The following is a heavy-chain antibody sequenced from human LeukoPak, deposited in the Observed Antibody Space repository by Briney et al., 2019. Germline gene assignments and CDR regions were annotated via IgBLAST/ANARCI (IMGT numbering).Heavy chain of an antibody. V-gene: IGHV3-33*01. CDR1: GFTFSSYG. CDR3: ARGGYSYGHDAFDI. CDR2: IWYDGSNK. D-gene: IGHD5-18*01. Sequence: PGRSLRLSCAASGFTFSSYGMHWVRQAPGKGLEWVAVIWYDGSNKYYADSVNGRFTISRDNSKDTLYLQMNSLKAEDTAVYYCARGGYSYGHDAFDIWGQGTMVTVSS. J-gene: IGHJ3*02.